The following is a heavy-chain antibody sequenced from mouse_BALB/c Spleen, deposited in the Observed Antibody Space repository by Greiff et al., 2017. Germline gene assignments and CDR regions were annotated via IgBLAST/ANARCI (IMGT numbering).Heavy chain of an antibody. D-gene: IGHD2-1*01. V-gene: IGHV1S29*02. Sequence: EVQLQQSGPELVKPGASVKISCKASGYTFTDYNMHWVKQSHGKRLEWIGYIYPYNGGTGYNQKFKSKATLTVDNSSSTAYMELRSLTSEDSAVYYCARRDYYGNYDYAMDYWGQGTSVTVSS. J-gene: IGHJ4*01. CDR2: IYPYNGGT. CDR3: ARRDYYGNYDYAMDY. CDR1: GYTFTDYN.